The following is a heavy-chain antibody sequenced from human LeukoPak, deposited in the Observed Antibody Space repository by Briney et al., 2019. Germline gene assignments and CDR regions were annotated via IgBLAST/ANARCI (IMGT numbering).Heavy chain of an antibody. CDR2: ISYRGST. CDR3: ARISRSSGGFYY. J-gene: IGHJ4*02. D-gene: IGHD2-15*01. Sequence: SETLSLTCTVSGGSISNSGGFYWSWIRQHPGDGLEWIGFISYRGSTYYNPSLKSRVSMPVDTSRSQFSLRLTSVTDEDTAVYYCARISRSSGGFYYWGQGTLVTVSS. CDR1: GGSISNSGGFY. V-gene: IGHV4-31*02.